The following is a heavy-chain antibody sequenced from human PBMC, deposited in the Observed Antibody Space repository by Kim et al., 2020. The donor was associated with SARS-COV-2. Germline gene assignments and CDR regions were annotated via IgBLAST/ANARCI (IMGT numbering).Heavy chain of an antibody. CDR3: ARNTYYYDSSGYYYFDY. J-gene: IGHJ4*02. D-gene: IGHD3-22*01. Sequence: LKSRVTISVDTSKNQFSLKLSAVTAADTAVYYCARNTYYYDSSGYYYFDYWGQGTLVTVSS. V-gene: IGHV4-31*02.